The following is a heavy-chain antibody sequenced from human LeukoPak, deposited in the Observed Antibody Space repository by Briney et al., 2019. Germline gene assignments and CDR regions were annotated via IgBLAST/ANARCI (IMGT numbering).Heavy chain of an antibody. V-gene: IGHV4-30-2*05. Sequence: SETLSLTCAVSGGSISSGGYSWSWIRQPPGKGLEWIGYIYHRGSTYYNPSLKSRVTISVDTSKNQFSLKLSSVTAADTAVYYCARRPRNDILTGTPFDYWGQGILVTVSS. CDR3: ARRPRNDILTGTPFDY. CDR2: IYHRGST. D-gene: IGHD3-9*01. J-gene: IGHJ4*02. CDR1: GGSISSGGYS.